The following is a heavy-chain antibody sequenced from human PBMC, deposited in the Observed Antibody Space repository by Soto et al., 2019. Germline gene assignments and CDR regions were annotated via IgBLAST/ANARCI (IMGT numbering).Heavy chain of an antibody. J-gene: IGHJ4*02. D-gene: IGHD4-17*01. V-gene: IGHV4-39*01. Sequence: LSLTCTVSGGSISSSSYYWGWIRQPPGKGLEWIGSIYYSGSTYYNPSLKSRVTISVDTSKNQFSLKLSSVTAADTAVYYCASARPTVTTFDYWGQGTLVTVSS. CDR2: IYYSGST. CDR3: ASARPTVTTFDY. CDR1: GGSISSSSYY.